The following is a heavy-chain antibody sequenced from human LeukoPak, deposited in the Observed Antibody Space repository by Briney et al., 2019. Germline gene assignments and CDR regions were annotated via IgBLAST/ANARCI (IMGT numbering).Heavy chain of an antibody. CDR3: VRESRPGGAMGLYHNLDY. D-gene: IGHD1-1*01. CDR2: IKEDGTEK. J-gene: IGHJ4*02. V-gene: IGHV3-7*01. CDR1: GFTFSDFW. Sequence: GGSLRLSCAGSGFTFSDFWMTWVRQTPGKGLEWVANIKEDGTEKNLVDSVKGRFTISRDNTKNLLYLEMNSLRGDDTAIYYCVRESRPGGAMGLYHNLDYWGQGTLVTVSS.